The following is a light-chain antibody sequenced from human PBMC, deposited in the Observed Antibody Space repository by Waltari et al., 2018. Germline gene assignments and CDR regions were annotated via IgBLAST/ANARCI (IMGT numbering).Light chain of an antibody. J-gene: IGLJ2*01. CDR3: ASWDDSLNGRWV. CDR1: YSHVGANV. Sequence: QSVLTQPPSASGTPGQRVTISCSGSYSHVGANVVNWYQPLPGTAPKLLIYRNDRRPSGVPDRFSASKSGTSASLAISGLRPEDEADYYCASWDDSLNGRWVFGGGTKLTVL. V-gene: IGLV1-44*01. CDR2: RND.